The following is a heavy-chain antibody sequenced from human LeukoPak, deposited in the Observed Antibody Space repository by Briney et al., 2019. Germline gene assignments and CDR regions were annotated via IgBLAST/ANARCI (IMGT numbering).Heavy chain of an antibody. V-gene: IGHV1-18*01. D-gene: IGHD2-2*01. CDR2: ISPYNGDT. J-gene: IGHJ4*02. Sequence: ASVTVSCKASGYTFTSYGISWVRQAPGQGPEWMGWISPYNGDTNYAQKFQGRVTMTTDTSTSTVYMELRSLRSDDTAVYYCARDWGYCSSTSCYAIDYWGQGTLVTVSS. CDR3: ARDWGYCSSTSCYAIDY. CDR1: GYTFTSYG.